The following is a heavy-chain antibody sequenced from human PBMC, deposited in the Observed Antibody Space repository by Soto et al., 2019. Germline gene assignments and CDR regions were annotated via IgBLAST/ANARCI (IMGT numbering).Heavy chain of an antibody. V-gene: IGHV1-24*01. J-gene: IGHJ6*03. CDR2: FDPEDGET. D-gene: IGHD2-2*01. CDR3: ATGNRYCSSTSCLKDYYYYYYMDV. Sequence: ASVKVSCKVSGYTLTELSMHWVRQAPGKGLEWMGGFDPEDGETIYAQKFQGRVTMTEDTSTDTAYMELSSLRSEDTAVYYCATGNRYCSSTSCLKDYYYYYYMDVWGKGTT. CDR1: GYTLTELS.